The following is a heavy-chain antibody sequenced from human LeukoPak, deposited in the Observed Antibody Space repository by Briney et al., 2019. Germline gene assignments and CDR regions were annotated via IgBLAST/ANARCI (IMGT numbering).Heavy chain of an antibody. Sequence: GGSLRLSCAASGFTFSSYAMSWVRQAPGKGLEWVSAISGSGGYTYYAGSVKGRFTISRDNSENTLYLQMNSLRAEDTAVYYCVKPYYYDDSGPNEAFDVWGQGTMVTVSS. J-gene: IGHJ3*01. CDR3: VKPYYYDDSGPNEAFDV. V-gene: IGHV3-23*01. CDR2: ISGSGGYT. CDR1: GFTFSSYA. D-gene: IGHD3-22*01.